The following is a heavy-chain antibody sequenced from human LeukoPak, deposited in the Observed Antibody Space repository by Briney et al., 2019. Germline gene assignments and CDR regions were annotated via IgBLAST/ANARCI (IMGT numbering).Heavy chain of an antibody. Sequence: PSETLSLTCTVSLDSTTSNFWSWVRQPPGKSLEWIGEIQRSGRPNYNPSLQSRVTISIDRSRNQIVLELSSVTAADTAVYYCAREILGGFDPGAYWGQGTLVTVSS. J-gene: IGHJ4*02. D-gene: IGHD3-9*01. V-gene: IGHV4-4*02. CDR1: LDSTTSNFW. CDR3: AREILGGFDPGAY. CDR2: IQRSGRP.